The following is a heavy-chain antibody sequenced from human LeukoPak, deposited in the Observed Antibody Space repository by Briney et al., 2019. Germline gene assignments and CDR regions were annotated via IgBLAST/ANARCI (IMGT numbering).Heavy chain of an antibody. Sequence: GGSLRLSCAASGFTFSSYEMNWVRQAPGKGLEWVSYISSSGSTIYYADSVKGRFTISRDNAKNSLYLQMNSLRAEDTAVYYCARDGHDISNSSSWSRFDYWGQGTLVTVSS. J-gene: IGHJ4*02. D-gene: IGHD6-13*01. CDR3: ARDGHDISNSSSWSRFDY. CDR1: GFTFSSYE. V-gene: IGHV3-48*03. CDR2: ISSSGSTI.